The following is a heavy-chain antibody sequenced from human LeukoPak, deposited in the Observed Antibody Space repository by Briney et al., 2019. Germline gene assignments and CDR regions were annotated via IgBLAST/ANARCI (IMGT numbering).Heavy chain of an antibody. CDR2: ISGSGGST. J-gene: IGHJ4*03. V-gene: IGHV3-23*01. D-gene: IGHD2-15*01. Sequence: GGSLRLSCAASGFSFSTYTMGWVRQAPGKGLEWVSAISGSGGSTYYADSVKGRFTISRDNSKNTLYLQMNSLRAEDTAVYYCAKELEDIVVVVAAAGYFDYWGQGTLVTVSS. CDR1: GFSFSTYT. CDR3: AKELEDIVVVVAAAGYFDY.